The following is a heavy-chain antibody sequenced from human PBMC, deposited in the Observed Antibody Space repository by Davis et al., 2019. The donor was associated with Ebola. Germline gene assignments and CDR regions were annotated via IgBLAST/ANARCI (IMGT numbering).Heavy chain of an antibody. CDR1: GFTFSAYS. D-gene: IGHD1-26*01. J-gene: IGHJ4*02. Sequence: GGSLRLSCAGSGFTFSAYSMNWVRQAPGKGLEWVGFIRSKGYGGTTEYAASVKDRFIISRDDSKSIAYLQMNSLKTEDTAVYYCTREMGGATDFWGQGTLVTVSS. CDR2: IRSKGYGGTT. CDR3: TREMGGATDF. V-gene: IGHV3-49*04.